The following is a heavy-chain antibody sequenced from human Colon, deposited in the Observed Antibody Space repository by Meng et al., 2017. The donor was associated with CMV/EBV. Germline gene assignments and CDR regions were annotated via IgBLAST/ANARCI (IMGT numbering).Heavy chain of an antibody. D-gene: IGHD1-26*01. V-gene: IGHV3-23*01. CDR3: AKDPWESPMGYFDS. CDR2: IGGSDKTT. CDR1: GFTFSSSA. J-gene: IGHJ4*02. Sequence: GGSLRLSCTASGFTFSSSAMSWVRQVPGRGLEWVSAIGGSDKTTHYADSVKGRFTISRDNSKNTLHLQMNSLRAEDTAVYYCAKDPWESPMGYFDSWGQGTLVTVSS.